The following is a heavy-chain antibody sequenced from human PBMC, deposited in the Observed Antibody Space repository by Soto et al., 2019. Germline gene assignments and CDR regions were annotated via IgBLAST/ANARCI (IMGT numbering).Heavy chain of an antibody. CDR3: ARPRGSSWYVEAFDI. CDR1: GFTFSSYS. Sequence: QPGGSLRLSCAASGFTFSSYSMNWVRQAPGKGLEWVSYISSSSSTIYYADSVKGRFTISRDNAKNSLYLQMNSLRAEDTAVYYCARPRGSSWYVEAFDIWGQGTMVTVSS. D-gene: IGHD6-13*01. J-gene: IGHJ3*02. CDR2: ISSSSSTI. V-gene: IGHV3-48*01.